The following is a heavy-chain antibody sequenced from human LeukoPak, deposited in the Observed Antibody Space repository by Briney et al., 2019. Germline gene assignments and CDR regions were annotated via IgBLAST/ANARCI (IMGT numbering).Heavy chain of an antibody. CDR3: ARTYSGRSYYFDC. CDR1: GGSVSSYY. CDR2: IYDSGST. V-gene: IGHV4-59*02. J-gene: IGHJ4*02. Sequence: PSETLSLTCTVSGGSVSSYYWSWIRQPPGKGLEHIGNIYDSGSTYYNPSLESRVTISVDTSKNQFSLKLSSVTAADTAVYYCARTYSGRSYYFDCWGQGTLVTVSS. D-gene: IGHD1-26*01.